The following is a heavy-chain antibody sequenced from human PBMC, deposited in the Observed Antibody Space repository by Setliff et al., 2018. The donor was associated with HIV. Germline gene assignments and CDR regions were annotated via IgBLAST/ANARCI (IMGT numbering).Heavy chain of an antibody. CDR1: GGSVSSGRFY. D-gene: IGHD2-15*01. Sequence: SETLSLTCTVSGGSVSSGRFYWSWIRQPAGKGLEWIGQIYTSGSTNYNPSLRSRVTISVDTSKNQFSLKLTSVTAADSAVYYCARDRHCSRGICYEPNWFDPWGQGTLVTVSS. CDR2: IYTSGST. CDR3: ARDRHCSRGICYEPNWFDP. V-gene: IGHV4-61*09. J-gene: IGHJ5*02.